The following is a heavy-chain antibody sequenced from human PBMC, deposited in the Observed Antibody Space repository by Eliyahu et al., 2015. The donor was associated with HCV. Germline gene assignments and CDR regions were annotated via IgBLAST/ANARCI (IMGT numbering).Heavy chain of an antibody. CDR3: ASGGGGIAVAGTGGWFDP. Sequence: SWIRQPPGKGLEWIGYSHYRGSTNYNPSLKSRVTISVDTSKNQFSLNLTSVTAADTAVYYCASGGGGIAVAGTGGWFDPWGQGTLVTVSS. J-gene: IGHJ5*02. CDR2: SHYRGST. V-gene: IGHV4-59*01. D-gene: IGHD6-19*01.